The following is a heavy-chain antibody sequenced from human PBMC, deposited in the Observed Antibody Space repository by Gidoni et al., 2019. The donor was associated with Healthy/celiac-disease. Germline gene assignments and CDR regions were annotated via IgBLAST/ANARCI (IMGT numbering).Heavy chain of an antibody. V-gene: IGHV3-7*03. D-gene: IGHD3-3*01. CDR2: IKQDGSEK. CDR1: GFPFGSLW. J-gene: IGHJ6*02. CDR3: ARDRNPSIYDFWSYYYYGMDV. Sequence: EVQLVESGGGLVQPGGSLRPSCPASGFPFGSLWMTWVRQGPGKGLGWVANIKQDGSEKYYVDSVKGRFTISRDNAKNSLYLQMNSLRTEDTAVYYCARDRNPSIYDFWSYYYYGMDVWGQGTTVTVSS.